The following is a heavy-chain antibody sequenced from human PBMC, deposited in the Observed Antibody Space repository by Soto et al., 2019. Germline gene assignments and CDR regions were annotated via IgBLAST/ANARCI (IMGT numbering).Heavy chain of an antibody. Sequence: GGSLSLSCAASGFTFSSYSMNWVRQAPGKGLEWVSSISSSSSYIYYADSVKGRFTISRDNAKNSLYLQMNSLRAEDTAVYYCASDLSKRLLGELSLLPWGQGTLVTVYS. CDR1: GFTFSSYS. V-gene: IGHV3-21*01. CDR2: ISSSSSYI. J-gene: IGHJ5*02. CDR3: ASDLSKRLLGELSLLP. D-gene: IGHD3-16*02.